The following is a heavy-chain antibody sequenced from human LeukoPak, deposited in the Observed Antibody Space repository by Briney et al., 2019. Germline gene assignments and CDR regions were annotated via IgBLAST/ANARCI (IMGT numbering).Heavy chain of an antibody. Sequence: SQTLSLTCTVSGYAIISGGFSWNWIRQPPGKGLEWIGYIYHSESTYYNPSLKSRVTISVDRSKNQFSLKLSSVTAADTAVYYCLGTMVRGVIMIWGQGTLVTVSS. D-gene: IGHD3-10*01. J-gene: IGHJ4*02. CDR3: LGTMVRGVIMI. V-gene: IGHV4-30-2*01. CDR1: GYAIISGGFS. CDR2: IYHSEST.